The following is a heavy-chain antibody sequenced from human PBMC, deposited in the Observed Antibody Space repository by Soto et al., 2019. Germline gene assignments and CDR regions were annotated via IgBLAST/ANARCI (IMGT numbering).Heavy chain of an antibody. CDR2: ISAYNGNT. V-gene: IGHV1-18*01. Sequence: QVQLVQSGAEVKKPGASVKVSCKASGYTFTSYGISCVRQAPGQGLEWMGGISAYNGNTNYAQKRQGRVTMTTDTSTSTAYMELRSLRSDDTDVYYCARVIPYYYDSSGYYIENWFDPWGQGTLVTVSS. CDR3: ARVIPYYYDSSGYYIENWFDP. D-gene: IGHD3-22*01. J-gene: IGHJ5*02. CDR1: GYTFTSYG.